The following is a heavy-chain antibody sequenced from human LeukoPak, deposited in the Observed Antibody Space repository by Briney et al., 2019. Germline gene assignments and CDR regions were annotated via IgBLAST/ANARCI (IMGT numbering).Heavy chain of an antibody. CDR1: GYTFTGYF. Sequence: ASVKVSCKASGYTFTGYFIHWVRQAPGQGLEWMGRINPNSGATNYAPKFQGRVTMTRDTSISTAYMELSRLRSDDTAIYYCARVYGWDEAGSLDYWGQGTLVTVSS. CDR2: INPNSGAT. V-gene: IGHV1-2*06. J-gene: IGHJ4*02. D-gene: IGHD2-8*02. CDR3: ARVYGWDEAGSLDY.